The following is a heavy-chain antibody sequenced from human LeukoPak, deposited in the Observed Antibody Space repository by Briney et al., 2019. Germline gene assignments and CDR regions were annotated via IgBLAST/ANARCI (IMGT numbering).Heavy chain of an antibody. D-gene: IGHD4-17*01. Sequence: PSETLSLTCAVHGGSFSGYYWSWIRQPPGKGLECIGEINHSGSTNYNPSLKSRVTISVDTSTNQFSLKLSSVTAADTAVYYCARVTDDYGDYYFDYWGQGTLVTVSA. V-gene: IGHV4-34*01. CDR2: INHSGST. J-gene: IGHJ4*02. CDR3: ARVTDDYGDYYFDY. CDR1: GGSFSGYY.